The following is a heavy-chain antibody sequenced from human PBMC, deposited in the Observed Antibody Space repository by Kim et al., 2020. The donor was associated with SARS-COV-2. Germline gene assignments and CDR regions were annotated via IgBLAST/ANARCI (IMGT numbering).Heavy chain of an antibody. CDR3: AKDPWGIVRFPDY. CDR2: ISWNSGSI. V-gene: IGHV3-9*01. CDR1: GFTFDDYA. Sequence: GGSLRLSCAASGFTFDDYAMHWVRQAPGKGLEWVSGISWNSGSIGYADSVKGRFTISRDNAKNSLYLQMNSLRAEDTALYYCAKDPWGIVRFPDYWGQGT. D-gene: IGHD3-16*02. J-gene: IGHJ4*02.